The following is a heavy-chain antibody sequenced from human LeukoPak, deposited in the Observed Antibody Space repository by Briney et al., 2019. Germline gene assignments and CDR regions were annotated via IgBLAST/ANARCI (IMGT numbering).Heavy chain of an antibody. V-gene: IGHV3-23*01. CDR2: ITGSGGTT. CDR1: GFTFSSYA. D-gene: IGHD3-16*01. Sequence: PGGSLRLSCAASGFTFSSYAMSWVRLAPGKGLEWVSSITGSGGTTYYADSVKGWFTISRDNSKNTLYLQMNSLRAEDTAVYYCAGNWGRYYFDYWGQGTLVTVSS. CDR3: AGNWGRYYFDY. J-gene: IGHJ4*02.